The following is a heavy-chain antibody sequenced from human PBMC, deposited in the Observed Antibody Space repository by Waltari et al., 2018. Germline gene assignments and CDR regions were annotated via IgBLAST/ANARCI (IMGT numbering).Heavy chain of an antibody. CDR2: IHYRENT. Sequence: QLQLQESGPGLVKPSETLSLTCTVSSGAISSSGYYWGWIRQPPGKGLEWMGSIHYRENTYYNPSLKNRVTISVDTSKNQFSLKVTSVTAADTAVYYCAKVWKNYRTDYWGQGTLVTVSS. V-gene: IGHV4-39*07. CDR1: SGAISSSGYY. J-gene: IGHJ4*02. CDR3: AKVWKNYRTDY. D-gene: IGHD1-7*01.